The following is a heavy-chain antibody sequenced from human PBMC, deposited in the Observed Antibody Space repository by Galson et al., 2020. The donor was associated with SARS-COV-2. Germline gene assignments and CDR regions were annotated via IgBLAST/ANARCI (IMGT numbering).Heavy chain of an antibody. Sequence: SETLSLTCTVSGGSISSSIYFCGWIRQPPGKALQRIGTTYDSGSTYYDPSLKSRLTISVDTSKNQFPLKLSSVTAADTAVYYCARHGRGELLFPFDYWGQGILVTVSS. CDR2: TYDSGST. D-gene: IGHD1-26*01. CDR3: ARHGRGELLFPFDY. CDR1: GGSISSSIYF. V-gene: IGHV4-39*01. J-gene: IGHJ4*02.